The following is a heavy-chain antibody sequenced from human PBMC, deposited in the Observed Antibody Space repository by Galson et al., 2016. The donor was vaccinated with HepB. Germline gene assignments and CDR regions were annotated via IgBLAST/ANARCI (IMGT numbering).Heavy chain of an antibody. CDR2: IRSQANSYAT. Sequence: SLRLSCAASGFIFSGSAMHWVRQASGKGLEWLGRIRSQANSYATTYAASVKGRFTISRDDSKKAAYLQMNSLKTEDTAMYYCTRGFCSSTSCYANDYWGQGTLVTVSS. CDR1: GFIFSGSA. V-gene: IGHV3-73*01. D-gene: IGHD2-2*01. CDR3: TRGFCSSTSCYANDY. J-gene: IGHJ4*02.